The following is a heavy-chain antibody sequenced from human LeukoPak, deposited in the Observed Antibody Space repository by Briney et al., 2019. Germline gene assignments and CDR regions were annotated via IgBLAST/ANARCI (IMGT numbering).Heavy chain of an antibody. J-gene: IGHJ4*02. Sequence: PGGSLRLSCAASGFTFSSYSMNWVRQAPGKGLEWVSSISSSSSYIYYADSVKGRFTISRDNAKNSLYLQMNSLRAEDTAVYYCARGDTAMVRKFDYWGQGTLVTVSS. CDR2: ISSSSSYI. V-gene: IGHV3-21*01. CDR1: GFTFSSYS. CDR3: ARGDTAMVRKFDY. D-gene: IGHD5-18*01.